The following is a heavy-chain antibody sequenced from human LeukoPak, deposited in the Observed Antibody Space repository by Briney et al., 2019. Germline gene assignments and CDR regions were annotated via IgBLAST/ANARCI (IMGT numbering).Heavy chain of an antibody. Sequence: VGSLRLSCAASGFTFSSYAMSWVRQAPGKGLEWVSAISGSGDITSSTDSVKGRFTISRDNSKNTLYLQMNSLRAEDTAVYYCAKKVPANWGSYFDYWGQGTLVTVSS. V-gene: IGHV3-23*01. CDR3: AKKVPANWGSYFDY. J-gene: IGHJ4*02. CDR1: GFTFSSYA. D-gene: IGHD7-27*01. CDR2: ISGSGDIT.